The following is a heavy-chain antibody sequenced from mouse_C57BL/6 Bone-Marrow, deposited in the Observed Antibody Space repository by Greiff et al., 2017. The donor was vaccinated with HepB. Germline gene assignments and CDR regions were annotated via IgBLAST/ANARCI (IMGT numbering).Heavy chain of an antibody. CDR3: ARDLDYFDY. J-gene: IGHJ2*01. Sequence: EVMLVESEGGLVQPGSSMKLSCTASGFTFSDYYMAWVRQVPEKGLEWVANINYDGSSTYYLDSFKSRFIISRDNAKNMLYLQMSSLKSEDTATYYCARDLDYFDYWGQGTTLTVSS. CDR1: GFTFSDYY. V-gene: IGHV5-16*01. CDR2: INYDGSST.